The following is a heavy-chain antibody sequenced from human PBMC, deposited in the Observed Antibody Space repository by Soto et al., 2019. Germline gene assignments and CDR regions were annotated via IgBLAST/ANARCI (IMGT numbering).Heavy chain of an antibody. CDR1: GGSISSNNW. CDR2: IYHTGST. CDR3: ASSDYCSGGSCYPPNWFDP. D-gene: IGHD2-15*01. J-gene: IGHJ5*02. Sequence: QVQLQESGPGLVKPSGTLSLTCAASGGSISSNNWWSWVRQPPGKGLEWIGEIYHTGSTSYNPSLKSRVTISVDKSKNQFSLKLSSVTAADTAVYYCASSDYCSGGSCYPPNWFDPWGQGTLVTVSS. V-gene: IGHV4-4*02.